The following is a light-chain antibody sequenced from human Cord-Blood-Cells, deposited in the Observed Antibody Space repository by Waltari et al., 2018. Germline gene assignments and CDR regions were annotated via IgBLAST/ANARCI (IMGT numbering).Light chain of an antibody. CDR2: KVS. V-gene: IGKV2-30*01. CDR1: QSLVYSDGNTY. J-gene: IGKJ5*01. CDR3: MQGTHWPPIT. Sequence: DVVMTQSPLSLPVTLGQPASISCRSSQSLVYSDGNTYLNWFQQRPGQSPRRLIYKVSNRDSGVPDRMSGSGSGTDFTRKISRVEAEDVGVYYCMQGTHWPPITFGQGTRLEIK.